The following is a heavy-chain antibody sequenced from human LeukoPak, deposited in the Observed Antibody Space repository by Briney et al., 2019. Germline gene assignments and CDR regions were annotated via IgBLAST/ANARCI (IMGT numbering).Heavy chain of an antibody. Sequence: GGSLRLSCAASGFTFSGSAMHWVRQASGKRLEWVGRIRSKANSYATAYAASVKGRFTISRDDSKNTAYLQMNSLKTEDTAVYYCTRQGKLGIGTDYWGQGTLVTVSS. CDR2: IRSKANSYAT. CDR3: TRQGKLGIGTDY. CDR1: GFTFSGSA. V-gene: IGHV3-73*01. J-gene: IGHJ4*02. D-gene: IGHD7-27*01.